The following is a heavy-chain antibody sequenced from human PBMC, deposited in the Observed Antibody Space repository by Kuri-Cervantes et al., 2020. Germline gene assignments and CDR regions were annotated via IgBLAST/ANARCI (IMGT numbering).Heavy chain of an antibody. CDR2: IYYSGST. J-gene: IGHJ6*03. CDR3: ARRYSSPYYYMDV. CDR1: GGSISSSSYY. Sequence: GSLRLSCTVSGGSISSSSYYWDWIRQPPGKGLEWIGSIYYSGSTYYNPSLKSRVTISVDTSKNQFSLKLSSVTAADTTVYYCARRYSSPYYYMDVWGKGTTVTVSS. D-gene: IGHD4-11*01. V-gene: IGHV4-39*01.